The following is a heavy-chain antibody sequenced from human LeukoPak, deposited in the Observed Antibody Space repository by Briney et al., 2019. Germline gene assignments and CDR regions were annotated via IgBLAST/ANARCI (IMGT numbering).Heavy chain of an antibody. CDR1: GFTFSSSA. D-gene: IGHD2-15*01. V-gene: IGHV3-23*01. CDR3: AKQLGYCSDGSCYFPY. Sequence: HPGWSLRLSCAASGFTFSSSAMSWVRQAPGKGLEWVSAISNNGGYTYYADSVQGRFTISRDNSKSTLCLQMNSLRAEDTAVYYCAKQLGYCSDGSCYFPYWGQGTLVTVSS. CDR2: ISNNGGYT. J-gene: IGHJ4*02.